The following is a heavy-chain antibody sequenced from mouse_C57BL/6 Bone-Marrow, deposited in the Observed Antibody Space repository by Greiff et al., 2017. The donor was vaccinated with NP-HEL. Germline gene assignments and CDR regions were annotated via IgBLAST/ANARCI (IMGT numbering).Heavy chain of an antibody. Sequence: DVKLVESEGGLVQPGSSMKLSCTASGFTFSDYYMAWVRQVPEKGLEWVANINYDGSSTYYLDSLKSRFIISRDNAKNILYLQMSSLKSEDTATYYCARGFMDYVDYWGQGTTLTVPS. CDR3: ARGFMDYVDY. D-gene: IGHD1-1*01. V-gene: IGHV5-16*01. J-gene: IGHJ2*01. CDR1: GFTFSDYY. CDR2: INYDGSST.